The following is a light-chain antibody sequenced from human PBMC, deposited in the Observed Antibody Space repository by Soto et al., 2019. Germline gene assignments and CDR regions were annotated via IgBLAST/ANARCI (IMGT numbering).Light chain of an antibody. CDR2: GSC. J-gene: IGKJ1*01. Sequence: EIVLTQSPGTLSLSPGERATLSCRASQSVTSSSLAWHQQRPGPATRLLIHGSCSRATGVPDRFSGSGSGTDFTLNISTLEHDDFAECYCHEYGSSWTFGQGTDVEIK. V-gene: IGKV3-20*01. CDR1: QSVTSSS. CDR3: HEYGSSWT.